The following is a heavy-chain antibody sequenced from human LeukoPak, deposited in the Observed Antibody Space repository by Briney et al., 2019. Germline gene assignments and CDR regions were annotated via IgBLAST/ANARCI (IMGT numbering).Heavy chain of an antibody. J-gene: IGHJ4*02. CDR1: GYTFTGYY. D-gene: IGHD3-22*01. CDR2: INPNSGGT. CDR3: ARDVDSSGYYSLY. Sequence: ASVKVSCKASGYTFTGYYMHWVRQAPGQGLECMGWINPNSGGTNYAQKFQGRVTLTRDTSISTAYMELSRLRSDDTAVYYCARDVDSSGYYSLYWGQGTLVTVSS. V-gene: IGHV1-2*02.